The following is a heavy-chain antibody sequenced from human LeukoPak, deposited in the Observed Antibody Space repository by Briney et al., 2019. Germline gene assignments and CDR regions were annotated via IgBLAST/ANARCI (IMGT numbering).Heavy chain of an antibody. Sequence: PGGSLRLSCAASGFTFDDYAMHWVRQAPGKGLEWVSGISWNSGSIGYADSVKGRFTISRDNAKSSLYLQMNSLRAEDTALYYCAKAMVRGVIITEYDYWGQGTLVTVSS. D-gene: IGHD3-10*01. V-gene: IGHV3-9*01. CDR2: ISWNSGSI. CDR3: AKAMVRGVIITEYDY. J-gene: IGHJ4*02. CDR1: GFTFDDYA.